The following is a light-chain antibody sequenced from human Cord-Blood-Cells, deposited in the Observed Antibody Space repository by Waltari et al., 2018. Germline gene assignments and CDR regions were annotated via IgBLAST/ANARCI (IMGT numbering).Light chain of an antibody. J-gene: IGKJ4*01. CDR1: QSVSSY. CDR3: QQRSNWPLT. Sequence: EIVLTQSPATLSFSPGESSTLSCRASQSVSSYLAWYQQKPGQAPRLLIYDASNRATGIPARFSGSGAGTDFTLTISSLEPEDFAVYYGQQRSNWPLTFGGGTKVEIK. V-gene: IGKV3-11*01. CDR2: DAS.